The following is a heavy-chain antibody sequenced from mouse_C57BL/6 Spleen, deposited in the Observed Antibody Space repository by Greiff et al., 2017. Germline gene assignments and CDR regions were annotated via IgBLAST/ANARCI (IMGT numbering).Heavy chain of an antibody. Sequence: EVQVVESEGGLVQPGSSMKLSGTASGFTFSDYYMAWVRQVPEKGLEWVANINYDGSSTYYLDSLKSRFIISRDNAKNILYLQMSSLKSEDTATYYCARGGSSYDDWYFDVWGTGTTVTVSS. CDR2: INYDGSST. V-gene: IGHV5-16*01. D-gene: IGHD1-1*01. J-gene: IGHJ1*03. CDR3: ARGGSSYDDWYFDV. CDR1: GFTFSDYY.